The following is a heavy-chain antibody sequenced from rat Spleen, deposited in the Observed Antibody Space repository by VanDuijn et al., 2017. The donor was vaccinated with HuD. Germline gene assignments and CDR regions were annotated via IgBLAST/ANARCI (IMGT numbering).Heavy chain of an antibody. CDR3: TPLPGRNLDY. Sequence: EVQLVESGGGLVQPGRSLKLSCAASGFTFSDYGMAWVRQAPGKGLEWVASITNTGGSTYYPDSVKGRFSVSRDNTKSTLYLQMNSLMSEDTATYYCTPLPGRNLDYWGQGVMVTASS. J-gene: IGHJ2*01. D-gene: IGHD1-4*01. CDR2: ITNTGGST. CDR1: GFTFSDYG. V-gene: IGHV5-31*01.